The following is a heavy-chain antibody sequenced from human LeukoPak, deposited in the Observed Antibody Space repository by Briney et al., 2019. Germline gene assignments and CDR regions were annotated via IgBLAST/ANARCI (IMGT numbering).Heavy chain of an antibody. CDR1: GYSFTSYW. Sequence: GESLKISCKGSGYSFTSYWIGWVRQMPGKGLEWMGIIYPGDSDTRYSPSFQGQVTISADKSISTAYLQWSSLKASDTAMYYCARHGKQQLATHYYYYYMDVWGKGTTVTVSS. CDR3: ARHGKQQLATHYYYYYMDV. CDR2: IYPGDSDT. J-gene: IGHJ6*03. D-gene: IGHD6-13*01. V-gene: IGHV5-51*01.